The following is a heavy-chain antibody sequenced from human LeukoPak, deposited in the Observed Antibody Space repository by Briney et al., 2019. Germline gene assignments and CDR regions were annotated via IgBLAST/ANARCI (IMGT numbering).Heavy chain of an antibody. CDR3: GRYYYGSGSSPQDDY. J-gene: IGHJ4*02. V-gene: IGHV1-69*04. Sequence: EASVKVSCKASGGTFSSYAISWVRQAPGQGLEWMGRIIPILGIANYAQKFQGRVTITADKSTSTAYMELSSLRSEDTAVYYCGRYYYGSGSSPQDDYWGQGTLVTVSS. D-gene: IGHD3-10*01. CDR2: IIPILGIA. CDR1: GGTFSSYA.